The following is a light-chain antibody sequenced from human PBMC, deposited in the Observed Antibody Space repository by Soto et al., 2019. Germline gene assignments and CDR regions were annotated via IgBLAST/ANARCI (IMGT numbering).Light chain of an antibody. Sequence: DIQMTQSPSSLSASVEDRVIITCRASQSISNHLNWYQQKPGKAPKLLIYKASSLYSGVPSRFSGSGSGTEFTLTSSSLQPDDFATYYCQQYNSYQIAFGQGTRLEIK. J-gene: IGKJ5*01. CDR2: KAS. CDR3: QQYNSYQIA. V-gene: IGKV1-5*03. CDR1: QSISNH.